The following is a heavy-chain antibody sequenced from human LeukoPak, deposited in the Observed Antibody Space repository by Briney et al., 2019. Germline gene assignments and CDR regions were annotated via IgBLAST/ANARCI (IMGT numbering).Heavy chain of an antibody. V-gene: IGHV3-7*03. CDR1: GFAFSTYW. D-gene: IGHD1-1*01. J-gene: IGHJ4*02. CDR3: ARTGTTFDY. CDR2: IKQDGSQN. Sequence: GVPLRLSCAASGFAFSTYWMSWVRQAPGKGLEWVAKIKQDGSQNYYADTVKGRFTISRDNAKNSLYLQMNSLRAEDTAVYYCARTGTTFDYWGQGTLVTVSS.